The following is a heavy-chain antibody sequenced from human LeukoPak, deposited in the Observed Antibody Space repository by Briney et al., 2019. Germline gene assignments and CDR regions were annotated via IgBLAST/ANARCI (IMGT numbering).Heavy chain of an antibody. V-gene: IGHV4-38-2*02. Sequence: SETLSLTCTVSGYSITSGYYWGWIRQPPGKGLEWIGSIYYSGSTYYSPSLKSRVAISVDTSENQFSLKLNSVTAADTAVYYCARDRGSYRFDYWGQGTLVTVSS. CDR3: ARDRGSYRFDY. D-gene: IGHD1-26*01. CDR1: GYSITSGYY. J-gene: IGHJ4*02. CDR2: IYYSGST.